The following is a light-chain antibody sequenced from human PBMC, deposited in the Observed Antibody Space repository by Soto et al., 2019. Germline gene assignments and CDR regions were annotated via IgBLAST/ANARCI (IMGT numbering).Light chain of an antibody. CDR3: QQYNNWPPRAT. V-gene: IGKV3-15*01. J-gene: IGKJ5*01. CDR1: QTVSSS. CDR2: GAS. Sequence: EIVLTQSPATLSLSPGERATLSCRASQTVSSSLAWYQQKPGQAPRLLIYGASTRATGIPARFSGSGFGTDFTLTISSLQSEDSAVYYCQQYNNWPPRATFGQGTRLEIK.